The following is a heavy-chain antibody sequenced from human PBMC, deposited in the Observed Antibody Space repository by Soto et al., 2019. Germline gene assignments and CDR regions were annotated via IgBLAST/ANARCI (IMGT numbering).Heavy chain of an antibody. J-gene: IGHJ6*02. CDR1: GYTFTSYD. D-gene: IGHD6-6*01. Sequence: GAAVKVSCKAYGYTFTSYDITWVRQATGQGLEWMGWMNPNSGNTGYAQKFQGRVTMTRNTSISTAYMELSSLRSEDTAVYYCANLAGSSSSFYYYGMDVWGQGTTVTVSS. V-gene: IGHV1-8*01. CDR2: MNPNSGNT. CDR3: ANLAGSSSSFYYYGMDV.